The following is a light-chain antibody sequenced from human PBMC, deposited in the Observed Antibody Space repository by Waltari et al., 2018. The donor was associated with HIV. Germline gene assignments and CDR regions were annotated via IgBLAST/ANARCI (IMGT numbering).Light chain of an antibody. CDR3: QQYTNSAFT. CDR1: QSVRSNY. J-gene: IGKJ3*01. CDR2: GAS. V-gene: IGKV3-20*01. Sequence: DIVLTQSSGTLSLSTGERATLPCRASQSVRSNYLAWYQQKPGQAPRLLIYGASTRATGIPDRFSGSGSGTDVTLTISRLEPEDFAVYYCQQYTNSAFTFGPGTKVDIK.